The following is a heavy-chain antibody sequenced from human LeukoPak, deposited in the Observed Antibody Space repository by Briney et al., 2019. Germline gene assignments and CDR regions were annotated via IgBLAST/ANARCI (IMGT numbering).Heavy chain of an antibody. D-gene: IGHD1-1*01. CDR3: AKERGTSTSCPFDY. CDR1: GDSISSGRHY. Sequence: PSETLSLTCTVSGDSISSGRHYWSWIRQHPVQGLEWIGYISYRGSTSYNPSLKSRVTMSLDTSKNQFSLRLNSVTAADTAVYYCAKERGTSTSCPFDYWGQGILVTVSS. J-gene: IGHJ4*02. CDR2: ISYRGST. V-gene: IGHV4-31*03.